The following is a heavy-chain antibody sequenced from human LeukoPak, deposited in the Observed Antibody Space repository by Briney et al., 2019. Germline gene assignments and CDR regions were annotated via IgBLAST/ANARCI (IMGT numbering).Heavy chain of an antibody. V-gene: IGHV1-46*01. CDR2: INPSGGST. D-gene: IGHD3-22*01. CDR1: GYTFTSYY. J-gene: IGHJ4*02. CDR3: AKASRNYYDSSGSQPPRRNYFDY. Sequence: ASVKVSCKASGYTFTSYYMHWVRQAPGQGLEWMGIINPSGGSTGYAQKFQGRVTMTRDTSISTAYMELSRLRSDDTAVYYCAKASRNYYDSSGSQPPRRNYFDYWGQGTLVTVSS.